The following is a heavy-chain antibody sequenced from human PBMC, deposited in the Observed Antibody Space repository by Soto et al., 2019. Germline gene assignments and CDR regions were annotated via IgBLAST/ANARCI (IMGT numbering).Heavy chain of an antibody. Sequence: SVKVSCKASGYTFTSYSMHWVRQAPVQGLEWMGIINPSGGSTSYAQKFQGRVTMTRDTSTSTVYMELSSLRSEDTAVYYCARDRIVRVMVRGVVSVYYYGMDVWGQGTTVTVSS. J-gene: IGHJ6*02. CDR1: GYTFTSYS. CDR3: ARDRIVRVMVRGVVSVYYYGMDV. D-gene: IGHD3-10*01. CDR2: INPSGGST. V-gene: IGHV1-46*01.